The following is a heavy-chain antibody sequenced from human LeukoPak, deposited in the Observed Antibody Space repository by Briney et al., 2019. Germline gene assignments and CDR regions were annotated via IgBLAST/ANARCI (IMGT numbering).Heavy chain of an antibody. CDR3: ARMISSGWRRGDAFDI. V-gene: IGHV4-59*01. J-gene: IGHJ3*02. CDR2: IYHTGST. CDR1: GGSISAYY. Sequence: PSETLSLTCTVSGGSISAYYWNWIRQSPGKGLEWIGYIYHTGSTKHNPSLKSRVTISVDTSKNQFSLKLRSVTAADTAVYYCARMISSGWRRGDAFDIWGQGTMVTVSS. D-gene: IGHD6-19*01.